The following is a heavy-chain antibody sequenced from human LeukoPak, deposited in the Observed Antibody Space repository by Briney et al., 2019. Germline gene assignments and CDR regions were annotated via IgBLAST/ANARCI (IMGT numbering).Heavy chain of an antibody. CDR2: ISGSGGST. Sequence: GGSLRLSCAASGFTFSSYAMSWVRQAPGKGPEWVSAISGSGGSTYYADSVKGRFTISRDNSKNTLYLQMNSLRAEDTAVYYCAKDPHSGNGGDYWGQGTLVTVSS. D-gene: IGHD3-10*01. J-gene: IGHJ4*02. V-gene: IGHV3-23*01. CDR3: AKDPHSGNGGDY. CDR1: GFTFSSYA.